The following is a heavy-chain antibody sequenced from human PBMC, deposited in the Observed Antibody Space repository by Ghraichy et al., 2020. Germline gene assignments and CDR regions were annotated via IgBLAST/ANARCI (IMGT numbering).Heavy chain of an antibody. CDR3: AKDSWGGYCSGGTCSYYSYDARGV. D-gene: IGHD2-15*01. CDR2: ITGNGYNT. CDR1: GFTFGSYA. J-gene: IGHJ6*02. V-gene: IGHV3-23*01. Sequence: GESLNISCAASGFTFGSYAMNWVRQAPGKGLEWVSTITGNGYNTYYADSVKGRFTISRDNSKNTLWLQVDSLRAEDTAVYYCAKDSWGGYCSGGTCSYYSYDARGVWGQGTTVTVSS.